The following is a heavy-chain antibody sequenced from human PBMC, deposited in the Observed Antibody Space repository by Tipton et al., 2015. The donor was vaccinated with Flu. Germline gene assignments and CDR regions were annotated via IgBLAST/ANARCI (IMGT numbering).Heavy chain of an antibody. CDR2: IYYSGST. CDR3: ARSLTYYYDSSGYAFDI. CDR1: GGSISSSSYY. D-gene: IGHD3-22*01. J-gene: IGHJ3*02. V-gene: IGHV4-39*07. Sequence: TLSLTCTVSGGSISSSSYYWGWIRQPPGKGLEWIGSIYYSGSTYYNPSLKRRVTISVDTSKNQFSLKLSSVTAADTAVYYCARSLTYYYDSSGYAFDIWGQGTMVTVSS.